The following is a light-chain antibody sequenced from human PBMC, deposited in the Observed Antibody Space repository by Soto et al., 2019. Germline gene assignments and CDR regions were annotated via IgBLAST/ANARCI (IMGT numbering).Light chain of an antibody. Sequence: QSALTQPASVSGSPGQSITISCTGTSSDIGGYNSVSWYQQHPGKAPKLMIYDVSNRPSGVSNRFSGSKSGNTASLTISGLQADDEANYYCSSYTSSSTLFGGGTKLTVL. J-gene: IGLJ2*01. V-gene: IGLV2-14*01. CDR2: DVS. CDR1: SSDIGGYNS. CDR3: SSYTSSSTL.